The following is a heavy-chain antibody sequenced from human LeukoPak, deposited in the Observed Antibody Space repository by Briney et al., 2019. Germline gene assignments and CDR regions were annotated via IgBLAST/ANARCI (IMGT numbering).Heavy chain of an antibody. CDR1: GGSFSGYY. CDR2: INHSGST. J-gene: IGHJ6*02. V-gene: IGHV4-34*01. CDR3: ATLLRYDSSHLNGYGMDV. Sequence: PSETLSLTCAVYGGSFSGYYWSWIRQPPGKGLEWIGEINHSGSTNYNPSLKSRVTISVDTSKNQFSLKLSSVTAADTAVYYCATLLRYDSSHLNGYGMDVWGQGTTVTVSS. D-gene: IGHD3-22*01.